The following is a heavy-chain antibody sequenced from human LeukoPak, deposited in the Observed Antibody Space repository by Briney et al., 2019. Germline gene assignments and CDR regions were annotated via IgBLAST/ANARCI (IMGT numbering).Heavy chain of an antibody. Sequence: SETLSLTCTVSGGSVTDYYWSWIRQSPGKGLEWIGYIYYTGTSYNPSLKSRVTISVDTSKNQFSLKLSSVTAADTAVYYCASESTRDGYSTWGQGTLVTVSS. D-gene: IGHD5-24*01. J-gene: IGHJ4*02. CDR3: ASESTRDGYST. V-gene: IGHV4-59*08. CDR1: GGSVTDYY. CDR2: IYYTGT.